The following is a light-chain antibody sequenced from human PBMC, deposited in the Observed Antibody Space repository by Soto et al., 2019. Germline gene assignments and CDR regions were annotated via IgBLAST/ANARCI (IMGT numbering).Light chain of an antibody. J-gene: IGKJ1*01. Sequence: DIQMTQSPSSLSASVGDRVTITCRASQSISIYLNWYQLKPGKAPNLLIYAASSLQSGVPSRFSGSGSGTDFTLTISSLQPDDFATYYCQHYNSYSEAFGQGTKVDIK. CDR1: QSISIY. V-gene: IGKV1-39*01. CDR3: QHYNSYSEA. CDR2: AAS.